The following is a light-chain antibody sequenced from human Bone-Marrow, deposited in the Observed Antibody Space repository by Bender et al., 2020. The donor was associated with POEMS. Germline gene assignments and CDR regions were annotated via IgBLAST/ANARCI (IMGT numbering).Light chain of an antibody. CDR1: SSNIGNHG. CDR3: SAGDDSLSGWV. Sequence: QSVVTQPPSLSEAPRQRVTISCSGSSSNIGNHGVNWYQQLPGEAPKLLIYYDDLLTPGVSDRFSASKSGTSASLAISELKSEDEALYYCSAGDDSLSGWVFSGGTKLNVL. V-gene: IGLV1-36*01. J-gene: IGLJ3*02. CDR2: YDD.